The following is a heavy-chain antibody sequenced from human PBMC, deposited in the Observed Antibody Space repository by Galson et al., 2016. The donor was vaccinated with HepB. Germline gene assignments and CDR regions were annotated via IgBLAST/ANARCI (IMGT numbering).Heavy chain of an antibody. V-gene: IGHV4-34*01. CDR2: INQSGRT. D-gene: IGHD1-20*01. J-gene: IGHJ5*02. Sequence: SETLSLTCVVYGGSITGYDWNWIRQTPGKGLEWIGEINQSGRTNYNPSLKRRPSMSVDTSNKGFSLTMNSVTAADTGTYYWARRAGMTGFGPWGQGTLVTVST. CDR3: ARRAGMTGFGP. CDR1: GGSITGYD.